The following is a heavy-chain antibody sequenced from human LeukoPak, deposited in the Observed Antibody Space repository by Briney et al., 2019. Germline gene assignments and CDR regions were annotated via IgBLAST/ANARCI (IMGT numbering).Heavy chain of an antibody. CDR2: IIPIFGTA. J-gene: IGHJ4*02. D-gene: IGHD3-10*01. V-gene: IGHV1-69*13. Sequence: SVTVSCKASGGTFSSYAISWVRQAPGQGLEWMGGIIPIFGTANYAQKFQGRVTITADETTNTDYMELSSLRSEDTAVYYCARSPTSGSYYAYFDYWGQGTLVTVSS. CDR1: GGTFSSYA. CDR3: ARSPTSGSYYAYFDY.